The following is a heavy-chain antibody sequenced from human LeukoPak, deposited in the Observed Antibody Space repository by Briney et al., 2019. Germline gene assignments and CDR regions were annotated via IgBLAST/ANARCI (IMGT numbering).Heavy chain of an antibody. CDR3: AKDGLYYDGSEHVYYFDS. V-gene: IGHV3-23*01. Sequence: GGSLRLSCAASGFTVSSYDMTWVRQAPGTGLEFVASIIYSGGATYYADSVKGRFTISRDNSKNTLYLQMNSLRAEDTALYYCAKDGLYYDGSEHVYYFDSWGQGTLVTVSS. CDR2: IIYSGGAT. J-gene: IGHJ4*02. D-gene: IGHD3-22*01. CDR1: GFTVSSYD.